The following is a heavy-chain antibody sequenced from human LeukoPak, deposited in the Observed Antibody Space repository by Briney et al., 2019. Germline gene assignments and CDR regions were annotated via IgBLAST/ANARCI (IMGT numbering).Heavy chain of an antibody. D-gene: IGHD2-2*01. Sequence: SETLSLTCAVSGGSISSSNWWSWVRQPPGKGLEWIGEIYHSGSTNYNPSLKSRVTISVDTSKNQFSLKLSSVTAADTAVYYCARQKSSRSTKSRYYYYYMDVWGKGTTVTISS. CDR2: IYHSGST. J-gene: IGHJ6*03. CDR1: GGSISSSNW. CDR3: ARQKSSRSTKSRYYYYYMDV. V-gene: IGHV4-4*02.